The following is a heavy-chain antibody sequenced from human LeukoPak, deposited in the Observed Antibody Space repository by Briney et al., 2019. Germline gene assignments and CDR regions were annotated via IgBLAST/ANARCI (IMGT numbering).Heavy chain of an antibody. CDR3: ARLRTPYYFDY. Sequence: PGGSLRLSCAASGFTFSGYWMSWVRQAPGKGLEWVANIKQDGSEKYYVDSVKGRFTISRDNAKNSLYLQMNSLRAEDTAVYYCARLRTPYYFDYWGQGTLVTVSS. CDR1: GFTFSGYW. CDR2: IKQDGSEK. J-gene: IGHJ4*02. V-gene: IGHV3-7*01.